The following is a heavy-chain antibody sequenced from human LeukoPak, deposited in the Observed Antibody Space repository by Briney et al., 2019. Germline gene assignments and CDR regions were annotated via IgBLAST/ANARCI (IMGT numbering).Heavy chain of an antibody. Sequence: PGESLRLSCAASGFTFSSYAMSWVRQASGKGLEWVSVIYSGGSTYYADSVKGRFTISRDNSKNTLYLQMNSLRAEDTAVYYCARDQGGAVDYWGQGTLVTVSS. CDR2: IYSGGST. CDR1: GFTFSSYA. D-gene: IGHD3-10*01. V-gene: IGHV3-66*01. CDR3: ARDQGGAVDY. J-gene: IGHJ4*02.